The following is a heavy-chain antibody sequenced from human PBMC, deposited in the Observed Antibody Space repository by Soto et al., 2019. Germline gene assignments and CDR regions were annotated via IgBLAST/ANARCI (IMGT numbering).Heavy chain of an antibody. CDR2: MSGSGGST. V-gene: IGHV3-23*01. CDR1: GVTFSSYA. D-gene: IGHD3-10*01. J-gene: IGHJ4*02. CDR3: AKDGPWFGELRGDY. Sequence: EVQLLESGGGLVQPGGSLRLSCAASGVTFSSYAMSWVRQAPGKGLEWVSAMSGSGGSTYYADSVKGRFTISRDNSRNTLYLQMNSLRAEDTAVYYCAKDGPWFGELRGDYWGQGTLVTVSS.